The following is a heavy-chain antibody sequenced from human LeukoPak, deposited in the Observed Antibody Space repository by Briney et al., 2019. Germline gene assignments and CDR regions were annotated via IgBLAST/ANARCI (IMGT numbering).Heavy chain of an antibody. Sequence: ASVKVSCKAFGYTITGYYIHWVRQAPGQGLEWMGWINPNNGGTNSAQKFQGRVTMTRDASIGTAYMELNRLTYDDTAVYYCGRDRHWNQGNFDYWGQGTLVTVSS. V-gene: IGHV1-2*02. D-gene: IGHD1-1*01. CDR3: GRDRHWNQGNFDY. CDR1: GYTITGYY. J-gene: IGHJ4*02. CDR2: INPNNGGT.